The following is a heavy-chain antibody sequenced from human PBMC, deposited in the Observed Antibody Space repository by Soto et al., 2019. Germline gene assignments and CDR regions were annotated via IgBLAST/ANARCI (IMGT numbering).Heavy chain of an antibody. Sequence: QVQLVQSGAEVKRPGSSVKVSCKASGATFNCYSINWVRQAPGLGLEWMGRVNPIVSMSNYAQKFQGRGKMTADKSTSTAYMELSRLRSEDTAIYYCASSYGSGYRAFDYWGQGALVTVSS. J-gene: IGHJ4*02. CDR3: ASSYGSGYRAFDY. CDR1: GATFNCYS. V-gene: IGHV1-69*02. D-gene: IGHD3-10*01. CDR2: VNPIVSMS.